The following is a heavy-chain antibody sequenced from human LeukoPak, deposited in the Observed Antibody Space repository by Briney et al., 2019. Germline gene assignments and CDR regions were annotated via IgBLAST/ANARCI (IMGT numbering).Heavy chain of an antibody. D-gene: IGHD5-18*01. V-gene: IGHV3-9*03. CDR1: GFTFDDYA. Sequence: GGSLRLSCAASGFTFDDYAMHWVRQAPGKGLEWVSGISWNSGSIGYADSVKGRFTISRDNAKNSLYLQMNSLRAEDMALYYCAKGSRCSYGPNWFDPWGQGTLVTVSS. J-gene: IGHJ5*02. CDR2: ISWNSGSI. CDR3: AKGSRCSYGPNWFDP.